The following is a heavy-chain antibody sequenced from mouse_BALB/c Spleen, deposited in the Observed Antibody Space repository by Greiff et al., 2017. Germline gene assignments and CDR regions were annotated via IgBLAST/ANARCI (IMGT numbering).Heavy chain of an antibody. Sequence: QVQLQQSGAELVKPGASVKMSCKASGYTFTSYWMHWVKQRPGQGLEWIGVIDPSDSYTSYNQKFKGKATLTVDTSSSTAYMQLSSLTSEDSAVYYCTRYPLTGRYFDVWGAGTTVTVSS. CDR3: TRYPLTGRYFDV. J-gene: IGHJ1*01. CDR1: GYTFTSYW. V-gene: IGHV1S127*01. CDR2: IDPSDSYT.